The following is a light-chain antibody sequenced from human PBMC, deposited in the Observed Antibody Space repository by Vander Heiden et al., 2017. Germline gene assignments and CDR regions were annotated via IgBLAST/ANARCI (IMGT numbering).Light chain of an antibody. CDR3: QQSDSSPIT. CDR2: AAS. V-gene: IGKV1-39*01. J-gene: IGKJ4*01. Sequence: DIQMTQSPSSLSASVGDRVTITCRASQSISSYLNWYQQKPGKAPELLIYAASSLQSGVPSKFSGSGSGTDFTLSISRLQPEDFATYYCQQSDSSPITFGGGTKV. CDR1: QSISSY.